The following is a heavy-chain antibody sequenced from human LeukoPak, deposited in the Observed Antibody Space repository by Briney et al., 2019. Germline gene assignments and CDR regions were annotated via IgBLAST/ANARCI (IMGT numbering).Heavy chain of an antibody. CDR3: AGEVVRYSRGWPDY. CDR2: ISAYNGNT. Sequence: ASVKVSCKASGYTFTSYGISWVRQAPGQGLEWMGWISAYNGNTNYAQKLQGRVTMTTDTSTSTAYMELRSLRSDDTAVYYCAGEVVRYSRGWPDYWGPGTLVTVSS. J-gene: IGHJ4*02. CDR1: GYTFTSYG. D-gene: IGHD6-19*01. V-gene: IGHV1-18*01.